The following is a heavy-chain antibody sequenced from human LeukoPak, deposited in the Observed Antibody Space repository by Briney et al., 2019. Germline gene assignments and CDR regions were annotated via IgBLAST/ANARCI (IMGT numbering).Heavy chain of an antibody. V-gene: IGHV3-23*01. D-gene: IGHD3-10*01. CDR2: ISATGGSI. CDR1: GFTFSSYA. CDR3: ARFAAGGSYYYYMDV. Sequence: GGSLRLSCAASGFTFSSYAMSWVRQAPGKGLEWVSTISATGGSIYYADSVRGRLTISRDNAKNSLYLQMNSLRADDTAVYYCARFAAGGSYYYYMDVWGKGTTVTVSS. J-gene: IGHJ6*03.